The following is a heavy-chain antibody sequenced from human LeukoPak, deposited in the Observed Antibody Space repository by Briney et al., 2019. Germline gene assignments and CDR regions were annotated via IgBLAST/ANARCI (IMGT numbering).Heavy chain of an antibody. J-gene: IGHJ4*02. Sequence: ASVRVSCKASGYTFTSYAMNWVRQAPGQGLEWMGWINTNTGNPTYAQGFTGRFVFSLDTSVSTAYLQISSLKAEDTAVSYCASGDTGYYCHWGQGTLVTVSS. CDR2: INTNTGNP. D-gene: IGHD3-9*01. CDR1: GYTFTSYA. CDR3: ASGDTGYYCH. V-gene: IGHV7-4-1*02.